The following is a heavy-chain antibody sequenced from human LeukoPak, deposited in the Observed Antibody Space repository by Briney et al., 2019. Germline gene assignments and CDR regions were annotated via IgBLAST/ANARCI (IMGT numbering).Heavy chain of an antibody. CDR1: GGSISSYY. CDR3: ATQYDYYDMDV. CDR2: IYYSGST. Sequence: SETLSLTCTASGGSISSYYWSWIRQPPGKGLEWIGYIYYSGSTNYNPSLKSRVTISVDTSKNQFSLKLSSVTATDTAVYYCATQYDYYDMDVWGQGTTVTVSS. J-gene: IGHJ6*02. V-gene: IGHV4-59*08.